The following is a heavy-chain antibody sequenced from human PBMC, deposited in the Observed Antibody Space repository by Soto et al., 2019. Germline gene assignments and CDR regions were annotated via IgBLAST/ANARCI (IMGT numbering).Heavy chain of an antibody. V-gene: IGHV4-59*01. CDR2: IYYSGST. D-gene: IGHD3-22*01. CDR1: GGSISSYY. Sequence: SETLSLTCTVSGGSISSYYWSWIRQPPGKGLEWIGYIYYSGSTNYNPSLKSRVTISVDTSRNQLSLKLNSVTAADTAVYYCARQGHYYDSSGYSWFDSWGQGTLVTVSS. CDR3: ARQGHYYDSSGYSWFDS. J-gene: IGHJ5*01.